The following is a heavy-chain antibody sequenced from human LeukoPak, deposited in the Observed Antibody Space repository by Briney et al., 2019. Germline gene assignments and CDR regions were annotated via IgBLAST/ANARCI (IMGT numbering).Heavy chain of an antibody. CDR2: IIPILGIA. Sequence: ASVKVSCKASGGTFSSYAISWVRQAPGQGLEWMGRIIPILGIANYAQKFQGRVTITADKSTSTAYMELSSLRSEDTAVYYCARDKAGSGYYSGIDYWGQGTLVTVSS. V-gene: IGHV1-69*04. D-gene: IGHD3-22*01. CDR1: GGTFSSYA. CDR3: ARDKAGSGYYSGIDY. J-gene: IGHJ4*02.